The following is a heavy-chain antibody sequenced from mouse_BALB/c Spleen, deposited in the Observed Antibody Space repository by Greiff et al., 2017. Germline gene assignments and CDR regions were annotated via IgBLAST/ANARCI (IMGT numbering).Heavy chain of an antibody. CDR1: GYSFTSYY. D-gene: IGHD1-1*01. Sequence: EVQLQQSGPGLMKPGASVKISCKASGYSFTSYYMHWVKQSHGKSLEWIGYIDPFNGGTSYNQKFKGKATLTVDKSSSTAYMHLSSLTSEDSAVYYCARSNYGYWYFDVWGAGTTVTVSS. CDR2: IDPFNGGT. J-gene: IGHJ1*01. CDR3: ARSNYGYWYFDV. V-gene: IGHV1S135*01.